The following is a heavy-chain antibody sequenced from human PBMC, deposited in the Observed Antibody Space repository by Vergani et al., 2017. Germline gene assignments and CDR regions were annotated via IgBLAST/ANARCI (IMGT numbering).Heavy chain of an antibody. V-gene: IGHV4-59*01. Sequence: QVQLQESGPGLVKPSETLSLTCTVSGGSISSYYWSWIRQPPGKGLEWIGYIYYSGSTNYNPSLKSRVTISVDTSKNQFSLKLSSVTAVDTAVYYCARLTRYSSGWYFDYWGQGTLVTVSS. J-gene: IGHJ4*02. CDR2: IYYSGST. CDR3: ARLTRYSSGWYFDY. CDR1: GGSISSYY. D-gene: IGHD6-19*01.